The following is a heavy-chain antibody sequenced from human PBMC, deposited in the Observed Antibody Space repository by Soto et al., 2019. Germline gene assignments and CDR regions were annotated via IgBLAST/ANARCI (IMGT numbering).Heavy chain of an antibody. V-gene: IGHV3-30*18. J-gene: IGHJ4*02. CDR2: ISYDGSSK. CDR1: GFTFSSYG. Sequence: GGSLRLSCAASGFTFSSYGMHWVRQAPGKGLEWVAVISYDGSSKYYADSVKGRFTISRDNSKNTLYLQMNSLRAEDTAVYYCAKDGAGSVFRLYYFGYWGQGTLVTVSS. CDR3: AKDGAGSVFRLYYFGY. D-gene: IGHD3-10*01.